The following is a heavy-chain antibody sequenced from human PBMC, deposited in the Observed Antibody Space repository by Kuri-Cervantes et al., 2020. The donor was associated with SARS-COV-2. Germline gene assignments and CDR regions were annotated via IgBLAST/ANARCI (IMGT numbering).Heavy chain of an antibody. J-gene: IGHJ4*02. V-gene: IGHV3-30-3*01. CDR2: ISYDGSNK. CDR1: GFTFSSYA. Sequence: GGSLRPSCAASGFTFSSYAMHWVRQAPGKGLEWVAVISYDGSNKYYADSVKGRFTISRDNSKNTLYLQMNSLRAEDTAVYYCAKEVVPAATPGAGHFDYWGQGTLVTVSS. CDR3: AKEVVPAATPGAGHFDY. D-gene: IGHD2-2*01.